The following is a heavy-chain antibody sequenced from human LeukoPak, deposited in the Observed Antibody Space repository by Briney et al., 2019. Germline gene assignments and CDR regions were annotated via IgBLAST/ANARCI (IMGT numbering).Heavy chain of an antibody. CDR1: GGSFSGYY. CDR3: ARGGKVARGPLSY. D-gene: IGHD5-12*01. J-gene: IGHJ4*02. Sequence: SETLSLTCAVYGGSFSGYYWSWIRQPPGKGLEWIGEINHSGSTNYNPSLKSRVTISVGTSKNQFSLKLNSVTAADTAVYYCARGGKVARGPLSYWGQGTLVTVSS. CDR2: INHSGST. V-gene: IGHV4-34*01.